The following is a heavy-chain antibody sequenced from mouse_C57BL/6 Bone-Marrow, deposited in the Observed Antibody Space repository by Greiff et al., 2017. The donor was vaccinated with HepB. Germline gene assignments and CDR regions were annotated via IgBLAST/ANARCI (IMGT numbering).Heavy chain of an antibody. CDR3: ARHGFAY. Sequence: EVKLMESGGGLVQPGGSMKLSCAASGFTFSDYGMAWVRQAPRKGPEWVAFISNLAYSIYYADTVTGRFTISRENAKNTLYLEMSSLRSEDTAMYYCARHGFAYWGQGTLVTVS. V-gene: IGHV5-15*01. CDR2: ISNLAYSI. CDR1: GFTFSDYG. J-gene: IGHJ3*01.